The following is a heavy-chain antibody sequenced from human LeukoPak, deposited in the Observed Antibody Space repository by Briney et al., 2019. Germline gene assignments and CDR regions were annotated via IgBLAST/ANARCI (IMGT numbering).Heavy chain of an antibody. V-gene: IGHV3-33*06. J-gene: IGHJ4*02. CDR1: GFTFSSYG. Sequence: GRSLRLSCAASGFTFSSYGMHWVRQAPGKGLEWVAVIWYDGSNKYYADSVKGRFTISRDNSKNTLYLQMNSLRAEDTAVYYCAKDWNTGYSSSWYKKTNGDYFDYWGQGTLVTVSS. D-gene: IGHD6-13*01. CDR2: IWYDGSNK. CDR3: AKDWNTGYSSSWYKKTNGDYFDY.